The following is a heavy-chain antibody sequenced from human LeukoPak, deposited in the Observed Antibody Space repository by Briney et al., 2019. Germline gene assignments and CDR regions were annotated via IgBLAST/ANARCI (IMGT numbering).Heavy chain of an antibody. CDR1: GYTFTGYY. J-gene: IGHJ4*02. CDR2: MNPNSGGT. V-gene: IGHV1-2*02. D-gene: IGHD3-22*01. Sequence: ASVKVSCKASGYTFTGYYIHWVRQAPGQGLEWMGWMNPNSGGTDYAQKFQGRVTMTRDTSISTAYMELSRLRSDDTALYYCTRAPSSGPFDYWGQGTLVTVSS. CDR3: TRAPSSGPFDY.